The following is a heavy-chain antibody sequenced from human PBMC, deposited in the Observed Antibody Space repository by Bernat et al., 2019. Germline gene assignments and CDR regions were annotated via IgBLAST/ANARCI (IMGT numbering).Heavy chain of an antibody. V-gene: IGHV3-74*01. CDR2: ISSDGSGT. CDR1: GFTFGGYW. Sequence: EVQLVESGGGLVQPGGSLRLSCAASGFTFGGYWMHWVRQAPGKGLVWVSRISSDGSGTTYADSVKGRFTISRYNAKNTLYLHMNGLRAEDTAVYYCARDRSGGWIDPWGQGTLVTVSS. D-gene: IGHD2-15*01. CDR3: ARDRSGGWIDP. J-gene: IGHJ5*02.